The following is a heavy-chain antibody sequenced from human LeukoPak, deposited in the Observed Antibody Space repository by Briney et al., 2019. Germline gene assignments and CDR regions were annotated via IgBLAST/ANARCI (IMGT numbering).Heavy chain of an antibody. D-gene: IGHD3-10*01. CDR1: GFTFSNYA. CDR2: IVGSGAST. Sequence: GGSLRLSCAASGFTFSNYAMSWVRQAPGKGLEGGSAIVGSGASTYYVDSVKGRFTISRDNAKNTLYLQMDSLRAEDTAVYYCAKKLTGSYYNPYDYWGQGTLVTVSS. V-gene: IGHV3-23*01. CDR3: AKKLTGSYYNPYDY. J-gene: IGHJ4*02.